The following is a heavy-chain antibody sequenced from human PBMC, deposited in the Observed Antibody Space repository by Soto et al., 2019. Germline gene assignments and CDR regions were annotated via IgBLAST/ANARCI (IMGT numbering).Heavy chain of an antibody. CDR3: ARSDYYDSSGYPKGCAFDI. Sequence: ASVKVACRASGYTFTGYYMHCVRHAPGQGLEWMGWINPNSGGTNYAQKFQGWVTMTRDTSISTAYMELSRLRSDDTAVYYCARSDYYDSSGYPKGCAFDIWGQGTMVTVSS. V-gene: IGHV1-2*04. J-gene: IGHJ3*02. D-gene: IGHD3-22*01. CDR1: GYTFTGYY. CDR2: INPNSGGT.